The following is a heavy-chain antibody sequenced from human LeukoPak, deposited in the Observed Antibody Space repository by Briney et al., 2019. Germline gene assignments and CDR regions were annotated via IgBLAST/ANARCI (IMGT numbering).Heavy chain of an antibody. CDR2: INRDGSST. J-gene: IGHJ4*02. D-gene: IGHD5-18*01. Sequence: GGSLRLSCAASGFTFDDYAMHWVRQAPGKGLVWVSRINRDGSSTSYADSVKGRFTISRDNAKNTLYLQMNSLRAEDTAVYYCARGGGYSYGSFDYWGQGTLVTVSS. CDR1: GFTFDDYA. CDR3: ARGGGYSYGSFDY. V-gene: IGHV3-74*01.